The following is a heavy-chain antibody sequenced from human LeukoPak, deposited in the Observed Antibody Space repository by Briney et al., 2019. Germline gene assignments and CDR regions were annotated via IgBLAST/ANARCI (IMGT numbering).Heavy chain of an antibody. CDR2: IIPIFGTA. Sequence: SVKVSCKASGYTFTSYGISWVRQAPGQGLEWMGGIIPIFGTANYAQKFQGRVTITTDESTSTAYMELSSLRSEDTAVYYCARSIASYYDFWSGYLPVLWGQGTLVTVSS. D-gene: IGHD3-3*01. CDR3: ARSIASYYDFWSGYLPVL. CDR1: GYTFTSYG. V-gene: IGHV1-69*05. J-gene: IGHJ4*02.